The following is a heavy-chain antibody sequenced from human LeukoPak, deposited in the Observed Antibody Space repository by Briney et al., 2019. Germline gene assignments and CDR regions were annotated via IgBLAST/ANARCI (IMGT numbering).Heavy chain of an antibody. Sequence: PGGSLRLSCAASGFTFSSYSMSWVRQAPGKGLEWVSYISSSSSTIYYADSVKGRFTISRDNAKNSLYLQMNSLRAENTAVYYCARALVRWSAYLYYFDYWGQGTLVTVSS. CDR2: ISSSSSTI. V-gene: IGHV3-48*01. CDR3: ARALVRWSAYLYYFDY. CDR1: GFTFSSYS. J-gene: IGHJ4*02. D-gene: IGHD3-3*01.